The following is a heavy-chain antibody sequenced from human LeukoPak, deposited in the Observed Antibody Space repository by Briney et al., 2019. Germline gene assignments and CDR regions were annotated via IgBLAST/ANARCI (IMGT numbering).Heavy chain of an antibody. V-gene: IGHV4-34*01. CDR3: ARDDGFDYGGNDSGY. Sequence: PSETLSLTCAVYGGSFSGYYWSWIRQPPGEGLEWIGEINHSGSTNYNPSLKSRVTISVDTSKNQFSLKLSSVTAADTAVYYCARDDGFDYGGNDSGYWGQGTLVTVSS. CDR2: INHSGST. D-gene: IGHD4-23*01. J-gene: IGHJ4*02. CDR1: GGSFSGYY.